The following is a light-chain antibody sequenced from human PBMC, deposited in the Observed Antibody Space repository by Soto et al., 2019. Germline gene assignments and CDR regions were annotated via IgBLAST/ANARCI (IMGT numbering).Light chain of an antibody. CDR3: HERQSWPRT. J-gene: IGKJ1*01. Sequence: EIVLTQSPGTLSLSPCDRVTLSCRASQYINTRLAWYQHRPGQAPRLLIYQTSIRAAGIPARFSASGTGTDFTLTISDVQPEDFAVYYCHERQSWPRTFGQGTKVDIK. V-gene: IGKV3-11*01. CDR2: QTS. CDR1: QYINTR.